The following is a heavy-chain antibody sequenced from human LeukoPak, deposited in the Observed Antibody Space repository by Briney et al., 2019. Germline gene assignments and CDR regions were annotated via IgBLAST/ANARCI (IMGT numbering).Heavy chain of an antibody. V-gene: IGHV3-11*04. CDR3: AREGLPTSS. Sequence: PGGSLRLSCAASGFTFSDHYMTWIRQAPGKGLEWISFISGSGDTMFYADSVKGRFAISRDNAKNSVFLQMSSLRAEDTAMYYCAREGLPTSSWGQGTLVTVSS. CDR1: GFTFSDHY. CDR2: ISGSGDTM. J-gene: IGHJ4*02. D-gene: IGHD6-6*01.